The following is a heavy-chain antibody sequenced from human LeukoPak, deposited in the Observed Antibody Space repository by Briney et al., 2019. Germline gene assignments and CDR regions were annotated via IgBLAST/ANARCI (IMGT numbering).Heavy chain of an antibody. V-gene: IGHV1-69*06. D-gene: IGHD4-17*01. J-gene: IGHJ4*02. Sequence: GASVKVSCKASGGTFSSYAISWVRQAPGQGLEWMGGIIPIFGTANYAQKFQGRVTITADKSTSTAYMELSSLRSEDTAVYYCASSPSTVTTGYFVYWGQGTLVTVSS. CDR1: GGTFSSYA. CDR2: IIPIFGTA. CDR3: ASSPSTVTTGYFVY.